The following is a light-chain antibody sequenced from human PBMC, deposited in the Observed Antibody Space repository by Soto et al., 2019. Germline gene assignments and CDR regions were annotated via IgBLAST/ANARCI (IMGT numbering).Light chain of an antibody. CDR3: QQYSSYSPWL. Sequence: DIQVAQSPSTLSASVGDRVTITCRASQSISTWLAWYQHKPGTAPKLLIYKASTLDRGVSSRFSGSGSEKQLTLTITSLQPEDSATYYYQQYSSYSPWLFGQRTKVEI. V-gene: IGKV1-5*03. J-gene: IGKJ1*01. CDR2: KAS. CDR1: QSISTW.